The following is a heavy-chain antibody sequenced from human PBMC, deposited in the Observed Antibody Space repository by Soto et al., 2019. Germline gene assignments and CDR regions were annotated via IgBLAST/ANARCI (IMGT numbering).Heavy chain of an antibody. CDR1: GFTFSDYG. V-gene: IGHV3-30*18. D-gene: IGHD1-26*01. CDR2: ISHEGRVQ. CDR3: AKEGSPKVSRWDDY. Sequence: QVQLAESGGGVVQPGGSLRLSCAASGFTFSDYGIDWIRQAPGKGLGWVAVISHEGRVQYYADSVKGRFTVSRDNSKNMLNLQMNSLRPEDTAMYYCAKEGSPKVSRWDDYWGQGTLVTVSS. J-gene: IGHJ4*02.